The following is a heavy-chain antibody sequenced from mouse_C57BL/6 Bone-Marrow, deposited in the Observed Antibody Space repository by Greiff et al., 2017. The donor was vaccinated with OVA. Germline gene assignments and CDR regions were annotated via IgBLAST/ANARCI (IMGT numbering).Heavy chain of an antibody. CDR3: ARLDYYGSSYSY. V-gene: IGHV1-55*01. D-gene: IGHD1-1*01. CDR2: IYPGSGST. CDR1: GYTFTSYW. J-gene: IGHJ2*01. Sequence: QVHVKQPGAELVKPGASVKMSCKASGYTFTSYWITWVKQRPGQGLEWIGDIYPGSGSTNYNEKFKSKATLTVDTSSSTAYMQLSSLTSEDSAVYYCARLDYYGSSYSYWGQGTTLTVSS.